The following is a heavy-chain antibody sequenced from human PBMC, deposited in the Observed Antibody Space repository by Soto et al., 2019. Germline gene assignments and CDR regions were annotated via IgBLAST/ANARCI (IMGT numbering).Heavy chain of an antibody. Sequence: ASVKVSCKASGGTFSSYTISWVRQAPGQGLEWMGRIIPILGIANYAQKFQGRVTITADKSTSTAYMELSSLRSEDTAVYYCAREGVPVKDAFDIWGQGTMDTVSS. J-gene: IGHJ3*02. V-gene: IGHV1-69*04. D-gene: IGHD2-2*01. CDR1: GGTFSSYT. CDR3: AREGVPVKDAFDI. CDR2: IIPILGIA.